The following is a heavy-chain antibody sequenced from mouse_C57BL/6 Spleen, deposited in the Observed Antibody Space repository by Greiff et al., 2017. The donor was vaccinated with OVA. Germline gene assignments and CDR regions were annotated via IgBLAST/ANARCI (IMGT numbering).Heavy chain of an antibody. D-gene: IGHD2-3*01. Sequence: QVQLQQPGAELVMPGASVKLSCKASGYTFTSYWMHWVKQRPGQGLEWIGEIDPSDSYTNYNQKFKGKSTLTVDKSSSTAYMQLSSLTSEDSAVYYCARFFNYDGYDDYWGQGTTLTVSS. CDR1: GYTFTSYW. CDR2: IDPSDSYT. J-gene: IGHJ2*01. CDR3: ARFFNYDGYDDY. V-gene: IGHV1-69*01.